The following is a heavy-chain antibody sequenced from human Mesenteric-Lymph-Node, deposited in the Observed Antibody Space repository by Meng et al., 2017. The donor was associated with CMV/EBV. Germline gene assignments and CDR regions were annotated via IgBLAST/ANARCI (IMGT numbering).Heavy chain of an antibody. D-gene: IGHD6-13*01. CDR2: INTSNGNP. CDR3: ARAIAAAGLGGDY. Sequence: ASGYTFTSYAMNWVRQAPGQGLEWMGWINTSNGNPTYAQGFTGRFVFSLDTSVSTAYLQISSLKAEDTAVYYCARAIAAAGLGGDYWGQGTLVTVSS. J-gene: IGHJ4*02. V-gene: IGHV7-4-1*02. CDR1: GYTFTSYA.